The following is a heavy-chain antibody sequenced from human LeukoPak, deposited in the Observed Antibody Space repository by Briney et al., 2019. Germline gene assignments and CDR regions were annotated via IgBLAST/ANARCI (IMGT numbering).Heavy chain of an antibody. V-gene: IGHV3-66*01. CDR3: ARDGDCSSTSCYS. Sequence: GGSLSLSCAASGFTVSSNYMSWVRQAPGKGLEWVSVIYSGGSTYYADSVKGRFTISRDNSKNTLYLQMNSLRAEDTAVYYCARDGDCSSTSCYSWGQGTLVTVSS. J-gene: IGHJ4*02. CDR1: GFTVSSNY. D-gene: IGHD2-2*02. CDR2: IYSGGST.